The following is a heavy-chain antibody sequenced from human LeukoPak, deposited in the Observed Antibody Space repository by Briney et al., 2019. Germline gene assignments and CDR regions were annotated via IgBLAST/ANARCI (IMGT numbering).Heavy chain of an antibody. V-gene: IGHV3-30*04. D-gene: IGHD3-10*01. CDR3: ARDNWFGDPDIEYYYYYYMDV. J-gene: IGHJ6*03. CDR2: ISYDGSNK. Sequence: PGGSLRLSCAASGFTFSSYAMHWVRQAPGKGLEWVAVISYDGSNKNYADSVKGRFTISRDNSKNTLYLQMNSLRAEDTAVYYCARDNWFGDPDIEYYYYYYMDVWGKGTTVTVSS. CDR1: GFTFSSYA.